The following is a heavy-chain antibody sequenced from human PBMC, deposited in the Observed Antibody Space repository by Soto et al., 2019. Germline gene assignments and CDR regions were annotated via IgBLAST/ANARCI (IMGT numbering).Heavy chain of an antibody. J-gene: IGHJ4*02. Sequence: PGGSLRRSCAASGFSFRSHWMTWVRQAPGKGLEWAANINQDGSETHYVDSVKGRFTISRDNAKNSLYLQMNRVRAEDTVVYYCAREHEVTGIIGDYWGQGMLVTV. V-gene: IGHV3-7*03. D-gene: IGHD3-16*02. CDR1: GFSFRSHW. CDR2: INQDGSET. CDR3: AREHEVTGIIGDY.